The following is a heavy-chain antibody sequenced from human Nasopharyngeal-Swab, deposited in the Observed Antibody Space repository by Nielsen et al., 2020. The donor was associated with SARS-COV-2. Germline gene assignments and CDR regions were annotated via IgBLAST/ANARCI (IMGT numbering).Heavy chain of an antibody. CDR3: AKPYNWNPDAFDI. CDR2: ISYDGSNK. V-gene: IGHV3-30*18. CDR1: GFTFSSYG. J-gene: IGHJ3*02. Sequence: GESLKISCAASGFTFSSYGMHWVRQAPGKGLEWAAVISYDGSNKYYADSVKGRFTISRDNSKNTLYLQMNSLRAEDTAVYYCAKPYNWNPDAFDIWGQGTMVTVSS. D-gene: IGHD1-20*01.